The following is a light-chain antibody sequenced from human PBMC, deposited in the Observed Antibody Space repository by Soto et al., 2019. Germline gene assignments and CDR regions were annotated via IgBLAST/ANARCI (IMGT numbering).Light chain of an antibody. CDR1: QSVSSN. J-gene: IGKJ1*01. V-gene: IGKV3-15*01. CDR3: QQYNNWPWT. Sequence: EIVMTQSPATLSASPGERATLSCRASQSVSSNLAWYQQKPGQAPRLLIYGASTRATGIPARISGSGSGTEFTLTITSLQSEDFAVYYCQQYNNWPWTFGQGTKVEIK. CDR2: GAS.